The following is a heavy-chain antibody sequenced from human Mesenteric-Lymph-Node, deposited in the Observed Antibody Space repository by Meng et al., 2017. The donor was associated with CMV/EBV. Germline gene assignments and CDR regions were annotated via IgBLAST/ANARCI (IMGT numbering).Heavy chain of an antibody. Sequence: KVSCKASGYRFTSYDINWVRQATGQGLEWMGWMKPISGGTGYAQKFQGRVTMTRDTSTNTAYMELNSLRSDDTAVYYCARGNGGSFDYWGQGSLVTVSS. V-gene: IGHV1-8*01. CDR3: ARGNGGSFDY. CDR2: MKPISGGT. D-gene: IGHD3-10*01. CDR1: GYRFTSYD. J-gene: IGHJ4*02.